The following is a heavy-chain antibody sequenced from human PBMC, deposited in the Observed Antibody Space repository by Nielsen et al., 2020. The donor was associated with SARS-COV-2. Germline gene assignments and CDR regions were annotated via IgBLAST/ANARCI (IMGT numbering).Heavy chain of an antibody. J-gene: IGHJ4*02. Sequence: ASVKVSCKASGYTFSNFGFSWVRQAPGRGLEWIGWISGFNGNTNYLQKFKGRVTMTTHSSTGTVYMELRSLRADDTAIYYCARWRTYGNGWDFWGQGTLVTVSS. D-gene: IGHD6-19*01. V-gene: IGHV1-18*01. CDR2: ISGFNGNT. CDR3: ARWRTYGNGWDF. CDR1: GYTFSNFG.